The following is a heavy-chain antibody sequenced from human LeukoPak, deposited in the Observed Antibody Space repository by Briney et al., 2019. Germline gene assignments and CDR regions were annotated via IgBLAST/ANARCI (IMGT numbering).Heavy chain of an antibody. D-gene: IGHD3-9*01. V-gene: IGHV3-23*01. Sequence: GGSLRLSCAASGFTFSSYAMSWVRQAPGKGLEWVSAISGSGGSTYYADSVKGRFTISRDNSKNTLYLQMNSLRAEDTAVYYCARGTYYDILPGDYWGQGTLVTVSS. J-gene: IGHJ4*02. CDR2: ISGSGGST. CDR1: GFTFSSYA. CDR3: ARGTYYDILPGDY.